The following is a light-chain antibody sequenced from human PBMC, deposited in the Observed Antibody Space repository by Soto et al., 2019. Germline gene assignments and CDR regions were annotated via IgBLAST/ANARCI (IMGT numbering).Light chain of an antibody. CDR3: QQYYSPFKT. J-gene: IGKJ4*01. Sequence: DIVMTQSPDSLAVSLGERATINCRSSQSILYSSNNNNYLAWYQHKPGQPPKLLIYGASTRGSGVPDRFSGSGSGTDFTLTISNLQAEDVAVYYCQQYYSPFKTFGGGTKVEIK. V-gene: IGKV4-1*01. CDR2: GAS. CDR1: QSILYSSNNNNY.